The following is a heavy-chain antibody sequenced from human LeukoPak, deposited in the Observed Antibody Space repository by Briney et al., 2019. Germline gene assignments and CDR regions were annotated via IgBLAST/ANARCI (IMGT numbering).Heavy chain of an antibody. D-gene: IGHD2-21*01. CDR3: ARDLDTYVLLIAYDTFDS. V-gene: IGHV3-7*01. Sequence: GGSLRLSCEGSGFTFSNYWMTWVRQAPGKGLEWVANIKPNGIEKHYADSVEGRFTISRDNAKNSLYLEMNSLRAEDTAVYYCARDLDTYVLLIAYDTFDSWGQGTMVTVSS. CDR2: IKPNGIEK. CDR1: GFTFSNYW. J-gene: IGHJ3*02.